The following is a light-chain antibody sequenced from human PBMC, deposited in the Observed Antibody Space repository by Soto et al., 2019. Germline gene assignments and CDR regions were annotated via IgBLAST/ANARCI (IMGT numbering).Light chain of an antibody. Sequence: QSALTQPRSVSGSPGQSVTISCTGTSSDVGGYNYVSWYQQHPGKAPKLMIYDVSERPSGVPDRFSGSRSGNTASLTVSGLQADDEADYYCTSYAGGNILVFGGGTKLTVL. CDR3: TSYAGGNILV. V-gene: IGLV2-11*01. J-gene: IGLJ2*01. CDR2: DVS. CDR1: SSDVGGYNY.